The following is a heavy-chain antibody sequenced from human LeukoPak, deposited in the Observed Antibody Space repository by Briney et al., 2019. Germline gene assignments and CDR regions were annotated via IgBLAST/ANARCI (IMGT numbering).Heavy chain of an antibody. J-gene: IGHJ4*02. Sequence: PSETLSLTYTVSGGSISSRSYYWGWIRQPPGKGLEWIGSIYDSGSTYYDPSLKSRVTISVDTSKNQFSLKLSSVTAADTAVYYCARVYYYDNSGYGKDYFDYWGQGTLVTVSS. CDR2: IYDSGST. D-gene: IGHD3-22*01. CDR3: ARVYYYDNSGYGKDYFDY. CDR1: GGSISSRSYY. V-gene: IGHV4-39*07.